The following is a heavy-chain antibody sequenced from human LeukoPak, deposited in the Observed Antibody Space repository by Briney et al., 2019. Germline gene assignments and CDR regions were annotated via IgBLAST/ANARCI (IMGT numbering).Heavy chain of an antibody. CDR1: GYTFTGYY. D-gene: IGHD6-19*01. CDR3: ARGSSGWAGDWFDP. CDR2: INPNSGGT. J-gene: IGHJ5*02. Sequence: ASVKVSCKASGYTFTGYYMHWVRQAPGQGLEWMGWINPNSGGTNYAQKFQGRVTMTRDTSFSTAYMELSRLRSDDTAVYYCARGSSGWAGDWFDPWGQGTLVTVSS. V-gene: IGHV1-2*02.